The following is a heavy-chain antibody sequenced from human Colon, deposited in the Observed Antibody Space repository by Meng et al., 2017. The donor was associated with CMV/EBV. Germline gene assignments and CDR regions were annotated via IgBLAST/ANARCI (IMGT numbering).Heavy chain of an antibody. Sequence: LTTIRGGVCCFRQPPGKALEWLALIYWNEDKRYSPSLPSRLSITTVPSNTQVVLTMTNMDPVDTATYYCAHRLNEYCGTTSCSNWFDSWGQGTLVTVSS. J-gene: IGHJ5*01. CDR3: AHRLNEYCGTTSCSNWFDS. CDR2: IYWNEDK. D-gene: IGHD2-2*01. CDR1: LTTIRGG. V-gene: IGHV2-5*01.